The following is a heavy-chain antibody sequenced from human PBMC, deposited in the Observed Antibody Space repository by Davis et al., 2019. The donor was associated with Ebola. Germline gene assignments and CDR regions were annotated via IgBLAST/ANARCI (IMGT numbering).Heavy chain of an antibody. CDR3: ARGSCSGGSCRTYYYYGMDA. Sequence: ASVKVSCKASGYTFTSYYMHWVRQAPGQGLEWMGIINPSAGSTSYAQKFQGRVTMTRGTSTSTVYMELSSLRSEDTAVYYCARGSCSGGSCRTYYYYGMDAWGQGTTVTVSS. D-gene: IGHD2-15*01. CDR1: GYTFTSYY. V-gene: IGHV1-46*01. CDR2: INPSAGST. J-gene: IGHJ6*02.